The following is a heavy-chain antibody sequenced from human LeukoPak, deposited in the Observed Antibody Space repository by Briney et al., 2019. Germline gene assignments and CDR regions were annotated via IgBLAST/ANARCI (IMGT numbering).Heavy chain of an antibody. CDR3: AKLERGHNTPLDY. CDR2: ISGGGDAT. V-gene: IGHV3-23*01. J-gene: IGHJ4*02. D-gene: IGHD3-3*01. CDR1: RFTFSNYG. Sequence: GGSLRLSCAASRFTFSNYGMSWVRQAPGKGLQWVSRISGGGDATYYPDSVKGRFTVSRDNSKNTLFLQMNTLRVEDTAIYYCAKLERGHNTPLDYWGQGTLVTVSS.